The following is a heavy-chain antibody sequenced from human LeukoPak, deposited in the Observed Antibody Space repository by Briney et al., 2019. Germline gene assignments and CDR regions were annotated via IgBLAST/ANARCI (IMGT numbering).Heavy chain of an antibody. CDR2: INANSGDT. D-gene: IGHD6-13*01. V-gene: IGHV1-2*02. CDR1: GHTFTGYY. Sequence: ASVKVSCKASGHTFTGYYMHWVRQAPGQGLEWMGWINANSGDTNYAQKFQGRVTMTRDTSISTAYMELSRLRSDDTAVYYCARAAWQQLDYYFDYWGQGTLVTVSS. J-gene: IGHJ4*02. CDR3: ARAAWQQLDYYFDY.